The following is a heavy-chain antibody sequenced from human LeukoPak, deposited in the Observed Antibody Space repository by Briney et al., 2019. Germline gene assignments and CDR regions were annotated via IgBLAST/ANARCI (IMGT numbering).Heavy chain of an antibody. Sequence: GGSLRLSCAASGFTFSSYEMNWVRQAPGKGLEWVSYISSSGSTIYHADSVKGRFTISRDNAKNSLYLQMNSLRAEDTAVYYCARHPHPYSSGWYGEYYFDYWGQGALVTVSS. J-gene: IGHJ4*02. CDR2: ISSSGSTI. D-gene: IGHD6-19*01. CDR1: GFTFSSYE. V-gene: IGHV3-48*03. CDR3: ARHPHPYSSGWYGEYYFDY.